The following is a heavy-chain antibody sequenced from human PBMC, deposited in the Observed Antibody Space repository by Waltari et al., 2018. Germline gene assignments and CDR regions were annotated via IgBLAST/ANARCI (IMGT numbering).Heavy chain of an antibody. Sequence: QLLVSGGGLVQPGESLRLSCASSGFTFRSYGMTWIRLAPGEREGWVSVIYSGGTNTFYADSVRGRFTIHWEDSKNTLYRHMNRRRAEDTAVYYWAKSTRGSGGWTIDYWGQGTLVSVSS. CDR3: AKSTRGSGGWTIDY. J-gene: IGHJ4*02. CDR2: IYSGGTNT. CDR1: GFTFRSYG. V-gene: IGHV3-23*03. D-gene: IGHD6-19*01.